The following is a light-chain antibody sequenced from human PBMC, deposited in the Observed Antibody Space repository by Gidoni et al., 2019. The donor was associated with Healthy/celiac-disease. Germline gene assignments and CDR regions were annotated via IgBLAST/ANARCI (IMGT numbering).Light chain of an antibody. CDR2: RNN. J-gene: IGLJ2*01. CDR3: AAWDDSLSVVV. Sequence: QSVLTQPPSASGTPRQRVTISCSGSSSNIGRNYVYWYQQLPGTAPKLLIYRNNQRPSGVPDRFSGSKSGTSASLAISGLRSEDEADYYCAAWDDSLSVVVFGGGTKLTVL. CDR1: SSNIGRNY. V-gene: IGLV1-47*01.